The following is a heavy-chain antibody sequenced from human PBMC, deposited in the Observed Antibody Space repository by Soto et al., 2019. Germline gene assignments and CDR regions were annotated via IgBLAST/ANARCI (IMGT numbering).Heavy chain of an antibody. V-gene: IGHV3-9*01. CDR1: GFTFDDYA. J-gene: IGHJ4*02. D-gene: IGHD1-26*01. Sequence: GGSLSLACAASGFTFDDYAIHWARQASGKRLEWFLGISWNSGSIGYADSVKGRFTISRDNAKISLYMQMKSLRAEDTALYYCAKDLNQWNEWELYFDYSGQGTLVTVSS. CDR3: AKDLNQWNEWELYFDY. CDR2: ISWNSGSI.